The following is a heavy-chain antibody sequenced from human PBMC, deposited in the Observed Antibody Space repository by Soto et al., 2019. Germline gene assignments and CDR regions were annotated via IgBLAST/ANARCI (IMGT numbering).Heavy chain of an antibody. J-gene: IGHJ4*02. V-gene: IGHV3-21*04. Sequence: PGGSLRLSCAASGFTFSSYSMHWVRQAQGKGLEWVSAISSSSSYIYYADSVKGRFTISRDNAKKSLYLQMNSLRAEDTALYYCASGRGYDILTGYYPYFDYWGQGTLVTVSS. CDR3: ASGRGYDILTGYYPYFDY. D-gene: IGHD3-9*01. CDR2: ISSSSSYI. CDR1: GFTFSSYS.